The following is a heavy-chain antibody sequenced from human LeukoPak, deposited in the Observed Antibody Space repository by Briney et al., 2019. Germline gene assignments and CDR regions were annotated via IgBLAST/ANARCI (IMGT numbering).Heavy chain of an antibody. D-gene: IGHD3-3*01. J-gene: IGHJ5*02. V-gene: IGHV3-30*02. CDR3: AKALRITIFGVVPPFDP. CDR2: IRYDGGNR. CDR1: GFTFSSYG. Sequence: PGGSLRLSCAASGFTFSSYGMHWVRQAPGKGLEWVAFIRYDGGNRYYADSVKGRFTISRDNSKNTLYLQMNSLRAEDTAVYYCAKALRITIFGVVPPFDPWGQGTLVTVSS.